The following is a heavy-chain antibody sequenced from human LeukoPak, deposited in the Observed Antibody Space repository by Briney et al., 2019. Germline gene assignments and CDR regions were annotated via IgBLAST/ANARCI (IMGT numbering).Heavy chain of an antibody. CDR3: ASLTQLFGELSHFDY. J-gene: IGHJ4*02. V-gene: IGHV3-74*01. D-gene: IGHD3-10*02. Sequence: GGPLRLSCAASGFTYSSYWMHWVRQAPGRGRVGVSRINSDGSSTSYADSVKGRFPISRDNAKNTLYLQMNSLRAEDTAVYYCASLTQLFGELSHFDYWGQGTLVTASP. CDR1: GFTYSSYW. CDR2: INSDGSST.